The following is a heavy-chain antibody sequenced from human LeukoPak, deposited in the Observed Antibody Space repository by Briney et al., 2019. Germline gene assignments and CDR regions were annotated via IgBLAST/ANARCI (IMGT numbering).Heavy chain of an antibody. CDR3: ARVNYYDSSVPGNAFDI. CDR2: ISSSSSYI. V-gene: IGHV3-21*01. CDR1: GFTFSSYS. D-gene: IGHD3-22*01. Sequence: GGSLRLSCAASGFTFSSYSMNWVRQAPGKGLEWVSSISSSSSYIYYADSVKGRFTISRDNAKNSLYLQMNSLRPEDTAVYYCARVNYYDSSVPGNAFDIWGQGTMVTVSS. J-gene: IGHJ3*02.